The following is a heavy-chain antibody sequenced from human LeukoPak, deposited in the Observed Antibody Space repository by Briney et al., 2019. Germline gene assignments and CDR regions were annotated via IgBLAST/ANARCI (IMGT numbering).Heavy chain of an antibody. D-gene: IGHD2-2*01. J-gene: IGHJ6*03. CDR1: GGSISSYY. CDR2: IYYSGST. Sequence: PSETLYLTCTVSGGSISSYYWSWIRQPPGKGLEWIGYIYYSGSTNYNPSLKSRVTISVDTSKNQFSLKLSSVTAADTAVYYCARVTKTYYYYMDVWGKGTTVTVSS. V-gene: IGHV4-59*01. CDR3: ARVTKTYYYYMDV.